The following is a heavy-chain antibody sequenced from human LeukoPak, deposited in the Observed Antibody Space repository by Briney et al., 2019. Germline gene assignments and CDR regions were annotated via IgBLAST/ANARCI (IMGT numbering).Heavy chain of an antibody. Sequence: ASVKVSCKASGYTFTSYAMHWVRQAPGQRLEWMGWINAGNGNTKYSQKFQGRVTITRDTSASTAYMELNSLRSEDTAVYYCARDQAYYDSSGYYYDYWGQGTLVTVSS. CDR3: ARDQAYYDSSGYYYDY. CDR1: GYTFTSYA. CDR2: INAGNGNT. D-gene: IGHD3-22*01. V-gene: IGHV1-3*01. J-gene: IGHJ4*02.